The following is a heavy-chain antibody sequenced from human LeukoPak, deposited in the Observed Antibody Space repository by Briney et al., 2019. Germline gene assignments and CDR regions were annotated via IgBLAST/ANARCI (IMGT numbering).Heavy chain of an antibody. D-gene: IGHD4-17*01. Sequence: GGSLRLSCAASGFTFSSYWMHWVRQAPGKGLVWVSRINSDGSSTSYADSVKGRFTISRDNAKNTLYLQMNSLRVEDTAVYYCARGALYGDIGYWGQGALVTVSS. CDR2: INSDGSST. V-gene: IGHV3-74*01. CDR1: GFTFSSYW. J-gene: IGHJ4*02. CDR3: ARGALYGDIGY.